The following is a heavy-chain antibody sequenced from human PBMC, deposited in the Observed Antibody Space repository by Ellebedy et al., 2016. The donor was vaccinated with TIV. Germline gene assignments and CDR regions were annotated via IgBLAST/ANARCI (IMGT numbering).Heavy chain of an antibody. CDR1: GVSLRKYA. Sequence: GESLKISCVAAGVSLRKYALHWVRQAPGKGLEWVSYISSSSSTIYYADSVKGRFTISRDNAKNSLYLQMNSLRAEDTAVYYCARDLGYSYGHYGMDVWGQGTTVTVSS. J-gene: IGHJ6*02. CDR3: ARDLGYSYGHYGMDV. CDR2: ISSSSSTI. D-gene: IGHD5-18*01. V-gene: IGHV3-48*01.